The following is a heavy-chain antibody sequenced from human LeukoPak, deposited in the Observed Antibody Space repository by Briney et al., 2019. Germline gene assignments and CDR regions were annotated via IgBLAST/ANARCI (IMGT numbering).Heavy chain of an antibody. CDR1: GYTFTSYA. Sequence: GASVKVSCKASGYTFTSYAMNWVRQAPGQGLEWMGWINPNSGGTNYAQKFQGRVTMTRDTSISTAYMELSRLRSDDTAVYYCARAVLLSDSSGTFFDYYCYMDVWGKGTTVTVSS. CDR2: INPNSGGT. V-gene: IGHV1-2*02. J-gene: IGHJ6*03. D-gene: IGHD3-22*01. CDR3: ARAVLLSDSSGTFFDYYCYMDV.